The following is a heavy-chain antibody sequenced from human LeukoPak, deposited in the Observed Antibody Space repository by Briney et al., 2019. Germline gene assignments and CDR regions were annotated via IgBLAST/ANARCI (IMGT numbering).Heavy chain of an antibody. CDR1: GFTFSSFP. D-gene: IGHD3-16*01. CDR2: ISYDGGIK. CDR3: AREGEGGDFDY. J-gene: IGHJ4*02. V-gene: IGHV3-30-3*01. Sequence: GGSLRLSCAASGFTFSSFPMHWVRQAPGKGLEWVAMISYDGGIKFYADSVKGRFTISRDKSKSTLYVQMNSLGLEDTAIYYCAREGEGGDFDYWGQGTLVTVSS.